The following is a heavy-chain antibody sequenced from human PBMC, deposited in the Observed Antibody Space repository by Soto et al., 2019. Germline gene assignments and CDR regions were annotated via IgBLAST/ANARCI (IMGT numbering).Heavy chain of an antibody. V-gene: IGHV4-59*01. D-gene: IGHD3-22*01. CDR1: GGSISSYY. CDR3: ARETPHTYYYDSSGEIDY. Sequence: PSETLSLTCTVSGGSISSYYWSWIRQPPGKGLEWIGYIYYSGSTNYNPSLKSRVTISVDTSKNQFSLKLSSVTAADTAVYYCARETPHTYYYDSSGEIDYWGQGTLVTVS. J-gene: IGHJ4*02. CDR2: IYYSGST.